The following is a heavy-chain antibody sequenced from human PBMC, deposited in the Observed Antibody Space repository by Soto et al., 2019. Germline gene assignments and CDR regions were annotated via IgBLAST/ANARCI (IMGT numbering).Heavy chain of an antibody. V-gene: IGHV3-48*02. Sequence: PGGSLRLSCAASGFTFSSYSMNWVRQAPGKGLEWVSYISSSSITIYYADSVKGRFFISRDNSDNTLHLQMNSLRDDDTAIYYCAKRRLNTITSLSDWWGQGVQVTVSS. CDR3: AKRRLNTITSLSDW. D-gene: IGHD2-21*01. CDR2: ISSSSITI. CDR1: GFTFSSYS. J-gene: IGHJ1*01.